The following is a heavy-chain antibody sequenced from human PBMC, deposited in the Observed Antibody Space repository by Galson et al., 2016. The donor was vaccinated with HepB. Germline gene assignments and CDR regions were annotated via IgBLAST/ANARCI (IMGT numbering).Heavy chain of an antibody. CDR3: ASGMVRGVGRFDY. CDR2: ISYSGGT. Sequence: TLSLTCTVSGGSIRSGSYYWSWIRQHPGKGLEWNGYISYSGGTYYNPSLKSRVTISVDTSKNQFSLKLSSVTAADTAVYYCASGMVRGVGRFDYWGQGTLVTVSS. V-gene: IGHV4-31*03. CDR1: GGSIRSGSYY. D-gene: IGHD3-10*01. J-gene: IGHJ4*02.